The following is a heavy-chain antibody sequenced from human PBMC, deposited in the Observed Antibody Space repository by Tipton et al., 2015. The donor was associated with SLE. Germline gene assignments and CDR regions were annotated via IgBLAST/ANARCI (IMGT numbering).Heavy chain of an antibody. CDR2: IYHSGST. J-gene: IGHJ6*03. Sequence: TLSLTCAVSGGSISSGGYSWSWIRQPPGKGLEWVGFIYHSGSTYYNPSLKSRVSISVDRSKNHLTLMLTSVTAADTAVYYCAREGCSSTSCYGYYYMDVWGKGTTVTVSS. V-gene: IGHV4-30-2*01. D-gene: IGHD2-2*01. CDR3: AREGCSSTSCYGYYYMDV. CDR1: GGSISSGGYS.